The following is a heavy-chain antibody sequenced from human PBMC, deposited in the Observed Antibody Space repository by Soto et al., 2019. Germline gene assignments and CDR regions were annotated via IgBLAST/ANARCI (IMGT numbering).Heavy chain of an antibody. CDR3: AREAEHRLWGIAVAGFWFDP. CDR2: INPSGGST. V-gene: IGHV1-46*01. J-gene: IGHJ5*02. Sequence: GASVKVSCKASGYTFTSYYMHWVRQAPGQGLEWMGIINPSGGSTSYAQKFQGRVTMTRDTSTSTVYMELSSLRSEDTAVYYCAREAEHRLWGIAVAGFWFDPWGQGTLVTVSS. CDR1: GYTFTSYY. D-gene: IGHD6-19*01.